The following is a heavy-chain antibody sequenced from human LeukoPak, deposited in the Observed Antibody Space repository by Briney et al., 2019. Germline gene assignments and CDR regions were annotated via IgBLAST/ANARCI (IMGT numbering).Heavy chain of an antibody. Sequence: SETLSLTCTVSGYSISSGYYWGWIRQPPGKGLEWIGSIYHSGSTYYNPSLKSRVTISVDTSKNQFSLKLSSVTAADTAVYYCASQGVIASHAFDIWGQGTMVTVSS. V-gene: IGHV4-38-2*02. CDR1: GYSISSGYY. J-gene: IGHJ3*02. CDR3: ASQGVIASHAFDI. CDR2: IYHSGST. D-gene: IGHD3-10*01.